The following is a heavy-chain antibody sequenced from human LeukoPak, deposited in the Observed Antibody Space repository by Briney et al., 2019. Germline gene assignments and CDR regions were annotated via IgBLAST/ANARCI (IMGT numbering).Heavy chain of an antibody. CDR2: ISTSSIYI. D-gene: IGHD3-22*01. V-gene: IGHV3-21*04. CDR3: ARSFYYYDSSGYYPWRYYYYMDV. Sequence: PGGSLRLSCAASGFTFSTYSMNWVRQAPGKGLEWISFISTSSIYIYYADSVKGRFTISRDNAKNSLYLQMNSLRAEDTALYYCARSFYYYDSSGYYPWRYYYYMDVWGKGTTVTVSS. J-gene: IGHJ6*03. CDR1: GFTFSTYS.